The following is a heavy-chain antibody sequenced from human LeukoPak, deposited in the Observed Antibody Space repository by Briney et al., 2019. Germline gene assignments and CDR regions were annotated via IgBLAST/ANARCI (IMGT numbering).Heavy chain of an antibody. CDR2: ISSSSSTK. D-gene: IGHD3-3*01. CDR3: ARDSAYYDFWSGLIP. J-gene: IGHJ5*02. V-gene: IGHV3-48*01. CDR1: GFTFSDYN. Sequence: GGSLRLSCAASGFTFSDYNMNWVRQAPGKGLEWVSDISSSSSTKYYASSVKGRFTISRDNAKNTLYLQMNNLRAEDTAVYYCARDSAYYDFWSGLIPWGQGTLVTVSS.